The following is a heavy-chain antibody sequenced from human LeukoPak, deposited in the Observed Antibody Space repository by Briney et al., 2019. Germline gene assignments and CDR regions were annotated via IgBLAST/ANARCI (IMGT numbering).Heavy chain of an antibody. CDR2: INPNSGGT. CDR3: ARTGGYSSGWGYYYYMDV. Sequence: GASVKVSCKASGYTFTGYYMHWVRQAPGQGLEWMGWINPNSGGTNYAQKFQGRVTMTRDTSISTAYMELSRLRSDDTAVYYCARTGGYSSGWGYYYYMDVWGKGTTVTISS. V-gene: IGHV1-2*02. CDR1: GYTFTGYY. J-gene: IGHJ6*03. D-gene: IGHD6-19*01.